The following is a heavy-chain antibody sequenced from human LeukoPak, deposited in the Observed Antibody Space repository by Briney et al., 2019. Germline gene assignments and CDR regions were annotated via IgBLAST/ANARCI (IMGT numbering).Heavy chain of an antibody. CDR3: ARGFSSRAFDI. Sequence: ASVKVSCKASGYTFTSYYIHWVRQAPGQGLEWMGIINPIGGSTNYAQNFQGRVTMTRDTSTSTVYMGLSSLRSEDAAVYYCARGFSSRAFDIWGQGTMVTVSS. CDR2: INPIGGST. V-gene: IGHV1-46*01. CDR1: GYTFTSYY. D-gene: IGHD6-6*01. J-gene: IGHJ3*02.